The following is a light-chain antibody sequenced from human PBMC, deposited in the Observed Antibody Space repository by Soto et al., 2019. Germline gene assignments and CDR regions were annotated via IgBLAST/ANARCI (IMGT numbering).Light chain of an antibody. CDR1: SSDVGGYNF. CDR2: DVS. CDR3: CSYTGRSTHV. V-gene: IGLV2-14*01. J-gene: IGLJ1*01. Sequence: QSALTQPASVSGSPGQSITISCTGTSSDVGGYNFVSWYQQHPGKAPKLIIYDVSNRPSGVSYRFSGSKSGNTASLTISGLQAEDEADYYCCSYTGRSTHVCGHRTKVTV.